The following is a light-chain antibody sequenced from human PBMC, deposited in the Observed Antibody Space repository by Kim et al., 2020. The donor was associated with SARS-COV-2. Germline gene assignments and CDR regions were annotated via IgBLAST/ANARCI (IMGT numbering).Light chain of an antibody. Sequence: SYELTQPLSVSVALGQTARITCGGNNIGSKNVHRYQQKPGQAPVLVIYRDTNRPSGIPERFSGSNSGNTATLTISRAQAGDEADYYCQVWDSSTADVVFGGGTQLTVL. V-gene: IGLV3-9*01. J-gene: IGLJ2*01. CDR2: RDT. CDR1: NIGSKN. CDR3: QVWDSSTADVV.